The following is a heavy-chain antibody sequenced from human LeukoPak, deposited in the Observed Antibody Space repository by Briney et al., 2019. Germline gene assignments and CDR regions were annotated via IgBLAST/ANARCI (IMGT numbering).Heavy chain of an antibody. Sequence: ASVKVSCKAAGYAFTGSYIHWVRQAPGQGLEWMGWISPNNGFTAYAQNFQGRVTMTRDTSISTAYMDLSRLTSEDTAVYYCARGVATVTTYYYYYGMDVWGQGTTVTVSS. CDR3: ARGVATVTTYYYYYGMDV. V-gene: IGHV1-2*02. CDR2: ISPNNGFT. CDR1: GYAFTGSY. J-gene: IGHJ6*02. D-gene: IGHD4-17*01.